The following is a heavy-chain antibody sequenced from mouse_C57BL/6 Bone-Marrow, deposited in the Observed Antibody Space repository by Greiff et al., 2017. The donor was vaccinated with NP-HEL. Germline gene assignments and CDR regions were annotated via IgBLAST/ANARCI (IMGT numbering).Heavy chain of an antibody. CDR3: ARDLDYYAMDY. Sequence: EVKVAESGGDLVKPGGSLKLSCAASGFTFSSYGMSWVRQTPDKRLEWVATISSGGSYTYYPDSVKGRFTISRDNAKNTLYLQMSSLKSEDTAMYYCARDLDYYAMDYWGQGTSVTVSS. J-gene: IGHJ4*01. CDR1: GFTFSSYG. CDR2: ISSGGSYT. V-gene: IGHV5-6*01.